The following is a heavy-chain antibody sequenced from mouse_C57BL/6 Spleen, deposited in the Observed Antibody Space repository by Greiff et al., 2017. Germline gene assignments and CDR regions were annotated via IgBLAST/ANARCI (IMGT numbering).Heavy chain of an antibody. V-gene: IGHV2-9-1*01. D-gene: IGHD1-1*01. J-gene: IGHJ4*01. CDR2: IWTGGGT. Sequence: VKVVESGPGLVAPSQSLPITCTVSGFSLTSYAISWVRQPPGKGLEWLGVIWTGGGTNYNSALKSRLSISQDNSKSQGVLKMNSLQTDDTARYYCARIYYGSSWAMHYWGQGTSVTAFS. CDR1: GFSLTSYA. CDR3: ARIYYGSSWAMHY.